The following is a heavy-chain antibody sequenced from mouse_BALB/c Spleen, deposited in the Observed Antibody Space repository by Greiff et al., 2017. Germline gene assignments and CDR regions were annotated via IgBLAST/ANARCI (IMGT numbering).Heavy chain of an antibody. D-gene: IGHD2-14*01. CDR3: TRYGYDAYYAMGE. CDR1: GYTFTDYE. J-gene: IGHJ4*01. V-gene: IGHV1-15*01. CDR2: IDPETGGT. Sequence: VQLQQSGAELVRPGASVTLSCKASGYTFTDYEMHWVKQTPVHGLEWIGAIDPETGGTAYNQKFKGKATLTADKSSSTAYMELRSLTSEDSAVDEGTRYGYDAYYAMGEWGQG.